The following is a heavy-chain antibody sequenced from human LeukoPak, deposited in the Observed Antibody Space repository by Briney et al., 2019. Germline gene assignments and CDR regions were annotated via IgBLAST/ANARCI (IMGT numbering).Heavy chain of an antibody. V-gene: IGHV5-51*01. CDR3: ARSQYTTSPIDY. CDR2: IFPSNSDT. D-gene: IGHD1-26*01. Sequence: GESLQISCQGSGYSFSRYWIAWVRQMPGKGLEWMGIIFPSNSDTRYSPSFEGQVTIPVDKSINTAYLQWSSLKASDTAMYYCARSQYTTSPIDYWGQGTLVTVSS. CDR1: GYSFSRYW. J-gene: IGHJ4*02.